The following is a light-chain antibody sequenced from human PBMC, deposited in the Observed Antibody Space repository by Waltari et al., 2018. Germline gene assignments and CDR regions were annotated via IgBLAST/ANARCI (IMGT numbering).Light chain of an antibody. V-gene: IGLV3-1*01. CDR1: ELEDKY. CDR2: QDV. J-gene: IGLJ2*01. CDR3: QARDSSTVI. Sequence: SYELTQPPSESVSPGQTDNITCSGSELEDKYIFWYRQKPGQSPVLVIYQDVKRPSGIPERLSGSNSGNTATLTISGTQAIDEAYYYCQARDSSTVIFGGGTKLTVL.